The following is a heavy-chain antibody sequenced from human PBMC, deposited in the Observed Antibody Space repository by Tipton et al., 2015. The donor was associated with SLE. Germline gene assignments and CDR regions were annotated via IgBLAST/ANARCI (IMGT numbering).Heavy chain of an antibody. CDR2: VYYSGTT. CDR3: ARNFWTGYYTGIDS. V-gene: IGHV4-39*07. D-gene: IGHD3/OR15-3a*01. J-gene: IGHJ4*02. CDR1: GGSISSSRYY. Sequence: TLSLTCTVSGGSISSSRYYWGWIRQPPGGGLEWIGSVYYSGTTNYSPSLKSRVSISVDTSKSQFSLKLTSVTAADTAIYYCARNFWTGYYTGIDSWGQGTLLTVSS.